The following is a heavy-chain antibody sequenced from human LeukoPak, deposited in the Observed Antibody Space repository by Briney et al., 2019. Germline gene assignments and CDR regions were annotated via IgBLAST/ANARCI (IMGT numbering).Heavy chain of an antibody. Sequence: ASVKVSCKASGYTFTSDFIHWVRQAPGQGLEWMGAINPSGDNTWYAQKFQGRVTMTRDTSSNTVYLELISLRSEDTAVYYCARELGGGHLDYWGQGALVTVSS. CDR2: INPSGDNT. CDR3: ARELGGGHLDY. CDR1: GYTFTSDF. J-gene: IGHJ4*02. V-gene: IGHV1-46*01. D-gene: IGHD2-15*01.